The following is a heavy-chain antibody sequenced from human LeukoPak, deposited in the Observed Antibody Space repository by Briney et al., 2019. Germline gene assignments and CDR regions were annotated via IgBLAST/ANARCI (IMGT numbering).Heavy chain of an antibody. Sequence: GPLRLSGTASGFTFGDYAMSWFRQAPGKGLEWIGEINHSGSTNYNPSLKSRVTISVDTSKNQFSLKLSSVTAADTAVYYCAIAAAGNGGFDYWGQGTLVTVSS. D-gene: IGHD6-13*01. J-gene: IGHJ4*02. CDR3: AIAAAGNGGFDY. CDR1: GFTFGDYA. CDR2: INHSGST. V-gene: IGHV4-34*01.